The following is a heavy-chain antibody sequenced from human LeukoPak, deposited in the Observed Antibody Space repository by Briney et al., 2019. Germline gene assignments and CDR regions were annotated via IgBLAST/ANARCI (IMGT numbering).Heavy chain of an antibody. J-gene: IGHJ6*03. Sequence: GSLRLSCVVSGFTFSTFTMNWIRQPPGKGLEWIGYIYYSGSTNYNPSLKSRVTISVDTSKNQFSLKLSSVTAADTAVYYCARDQGKWFGDPMGYYYMDVWGKGTTVTVSS. CDR2: IYYSGST. V-gene: IGHV4-59*01. D-gene: IGHD3-10*01. CDR3: ARDQGKWFGDPMGYYYMDV. CDR1: GFTFSTFT.